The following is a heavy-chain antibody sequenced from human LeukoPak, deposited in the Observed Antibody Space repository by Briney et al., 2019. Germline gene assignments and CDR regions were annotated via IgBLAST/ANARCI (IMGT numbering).Heavy chain of an antibody. J-gene: IGHJ4*01. CDR2: TNQDESER. CDR1: GFTFSNYW. Sequence: PGGSLRLSCAASGFTFSNYWMTWVRQAPGKGLEWVANTNQDESERYYADSVKGRFTISRDNSKNTLYLQMNSLRAEDTAVYYCAKDRGQEATRSCFDYWGQGTLVTVSS. V-gene: IGHV3-7*03. CDR3: AKDRGQEATRSCFDY. D-gene: IGHD6-6*01.